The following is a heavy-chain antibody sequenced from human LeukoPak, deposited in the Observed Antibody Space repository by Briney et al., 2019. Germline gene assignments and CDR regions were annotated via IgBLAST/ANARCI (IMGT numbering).Heavy chain of an antibody. CDR3: ARDEKGEGYYYDSSGYPDAFDI. CDR2: ISAYKGNT. Sequence: ASVKLSCKASGYGFTSYGISWARQGPGQGLEWMGWISAYKGNTNYAQKLQGRVTMTTDTSTSTAYMALRSLRSDDTAVYYCARDEKGEGYYYDSSGYPDAFDIWGQGTMVTVSS. CDR1: GYGFTSYG. J-gene: IGHJ3*02. V-gene: IGHV1-18*01. D-gene: IGHD3-22*01.